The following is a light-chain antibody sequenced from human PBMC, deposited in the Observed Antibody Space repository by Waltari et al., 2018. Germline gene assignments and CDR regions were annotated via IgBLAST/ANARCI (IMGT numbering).Light chain of an antibody. CDR3: QTGGHGTWV. J-gene: IGLJ3*02. Sequence: QLVLTQSPSASASLGASVKLTCTLSSGHSSNIIAWHQQQPEKGPRYLMKVNSDGSHPKGDEIPVRFSGSSSGAERYLTISSVQSEDEADYYCQTGGHGTWVFGGGTKLTVL. CDR2: VNSDGSH. CDR1: SGHSSNI. V-gene: IGLV4-69*01.